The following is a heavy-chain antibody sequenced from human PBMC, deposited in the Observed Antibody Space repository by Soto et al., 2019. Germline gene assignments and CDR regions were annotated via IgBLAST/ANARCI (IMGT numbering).Heavy chain of an antibody. CDR1: GFTFSSYA. CDR3: AKDLSVARYWYFDL. V-gene: IGHV3-23*01. D-gene: IGHD6-19*01. J-gene: IGHJ2*01. Sequence: EVQLLESGGGLVQPGGSLRLSCAASGFTFSSYAMSWVRQAPGKGLEWVSTISGSGGYTYYADSVKGRFSISRDNSKNTLYLQMNSLRAEDTAVYYCAKDLSVARYWYFDLWCRGALVTVSS. CDR2: ISGSGGYT.